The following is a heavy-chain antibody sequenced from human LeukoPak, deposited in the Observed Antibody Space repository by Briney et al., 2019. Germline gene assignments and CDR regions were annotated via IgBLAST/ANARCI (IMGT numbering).Heavy chain of an antibody. V-gene: IGHV3-23*01. D-gene: IGHD1-26*01. CDR2: ISSSTGLT. J-gene: IGHJ4*01. CDR3: AKPSGSGVDY. Sequence: GGSLRLSCAASGFTFSSYGMSWVRQAPGKGLEWVSAISSSTGLTYYADSVKGRFTISRDNSKNTLYLQMNSVRSEDTALYYCAKPSGSGVDYWGQGTRVTVSS. CDR1: GFTFSSYG.